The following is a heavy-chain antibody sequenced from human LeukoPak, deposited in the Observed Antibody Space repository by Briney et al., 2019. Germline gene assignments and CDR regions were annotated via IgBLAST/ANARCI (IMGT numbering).Heavy chain of an antibody. J-gene: IGHJ4*02. CDR3: ARLPSGYYSAGE. CDR1: GYSISSGYY. V-gene: IGHV4-38-2*02. D-gene: IGHD3-22*01. CDR2: INHSGST. Sequence: SETLSLTCNVSGYSISSGYYWGWIRQPPGKGLEWIGEINHSGSTNYNPSLKSRVTISVDTSKNQFSLKLSSVTAADTAVYYCARLPSGYYSAGEWGQGTLVTVSS.